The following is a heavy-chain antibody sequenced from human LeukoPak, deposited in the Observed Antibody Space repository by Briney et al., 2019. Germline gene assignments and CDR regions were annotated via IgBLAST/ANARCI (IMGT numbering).Heavy chain of an antibody. J-gene: IGHJ4*02. V-gene: IGHV1-46*04. CDR3: ARAWESIAGYYFDY. CDR1: GYTFSSYH. CDR2: INPSLNPGPEIT. Sequence: GASVKVSRKASGYTFSSYHIHWVRQAPGQGLEWMGKINPSLNPGPEITTYAQKLQGRVTMTRDTSTSTVFMELSSLRSEDTAVYYCARAWESIAGYYFDYWGQGTLVTVSS. D-gene: IGHD6-13*01.